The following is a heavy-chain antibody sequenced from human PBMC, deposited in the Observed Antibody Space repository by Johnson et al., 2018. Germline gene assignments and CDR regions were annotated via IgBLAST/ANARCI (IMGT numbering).Heavy chain of an antibody. V-gene: IGHV3-72*01. CDR1: GFTFSDHY. Sequence: VQLVQSGGGLVQPGGSLRLSCAASGFTFSDHYMDWVRQAPGKGLEWVGRTRNKANSYTTEYAASGKGRFTISRDDSKNSLYLQMNSLKTEDTAVYYCARARCASSGWYCYYYYMDVWGKGTKVTVSS. D-gene: IGHD6-19*01. CDR3: ARARCASSGWYCYYYYMDV. J-gene: IGHJ6*03. CDR2: TRNKANSYTT.